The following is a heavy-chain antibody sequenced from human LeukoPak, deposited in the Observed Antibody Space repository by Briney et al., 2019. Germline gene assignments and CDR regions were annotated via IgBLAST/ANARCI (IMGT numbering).Heavy chain of an antibody. CDR3: ARDYTGGWNDY. J-gene: IGHJ4*02. D-gene: IGHD7-27*01. Sequence: GGSLRLSCADSGLTISNNWMSWVRQAIGKGLECVAKINEDGSEKHYVDSVKGRFTISRDNARNSLSLQMNNLRAEDTAVYYCARDYTGGWNDYWGQGTLVTVSS. CDR2: INEDGSEK. V-gene: IGHV3-7*01. CDR1: GLTISNNW.